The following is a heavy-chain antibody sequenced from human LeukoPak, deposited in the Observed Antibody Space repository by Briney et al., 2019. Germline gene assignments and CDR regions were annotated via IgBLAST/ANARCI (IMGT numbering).Heavy chain of an antibody. CDR3: ARHRQNYGGIDY. CDR2: VYPGDSDT. J-gene: IGHJ4*02. V-gene: IGHV5-51*01. Sequence: GESLKISCKGSGYSFTKYWIGWVRQMPGRGLEWMGIVYPGDSDTRYSPSFQGQVTISADKSITTAYLQWSSLKASDTAIYYCARHRQNYGGIDYWGQGTLVTVSS. CDR1: GYSFTKYW. D-gene: IGHD4-23*01.